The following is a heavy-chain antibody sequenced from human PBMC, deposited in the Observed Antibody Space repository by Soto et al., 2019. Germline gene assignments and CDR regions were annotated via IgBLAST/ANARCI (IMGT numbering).Heavy chain of an antibody. J-gene: IGHJ6*02. D-gene: IGHD4-17*01. CDR2: INSDGSST. CDR3: ARDRSYGDFPYYYYGMDV. Sequence: EVQLVESGGGLVQPGGSLRLSCAASGFTFSSYWMHWVRQAPGKGLVWVSRINSDGSSTSYADSVKGRFTISRDNAKNTLYLQRNSLRAEDTAVYYCARDRSYGDFPYYYYGMDVWGQGTTVTVSS. CDR1: GFTFSSYW. V-gene: IGHV3-74*01.